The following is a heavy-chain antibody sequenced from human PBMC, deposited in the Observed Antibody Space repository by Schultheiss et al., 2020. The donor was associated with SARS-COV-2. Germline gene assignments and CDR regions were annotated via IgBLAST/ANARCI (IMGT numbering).Heavy chain of an antibody. J-gene: IGHJ4*02. Sequence: SETLSLTCTVSGGSISSYYWSWIRQTAGKGLEFIGRFYARGSTNYNPSLKSRVTMSVDTSKNQFSLKLSSVTAADTAVYYCARVGRITGTTGDWGQGTLVTVSS. CDR3: ARVGRITGTTGD. V-gene: IGHV4-4*07. D-gene: IGHD1-7*01. CDR2: FYARGST. CDR1: GGSISSYY.